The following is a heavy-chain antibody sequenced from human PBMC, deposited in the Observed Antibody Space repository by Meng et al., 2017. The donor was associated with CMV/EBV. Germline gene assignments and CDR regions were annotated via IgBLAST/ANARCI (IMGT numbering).Heavy chain of an antibody. CDR1: GYSISSSNW. J-gene: IGHJ2*01. CDR2: IYYSGSI. Sequence: SQTLSLTCAVSGYSISSSNWWGWIRQPPGKGLEWIGYIYYSGSIYYNPSLKGRFTISRDNAKNSLYLQMNSLRAEDTAVYYCARVGRWSIKADYYWYFDLWGRGTLVTVSS. D-gene: IGHD2-8*02. V-gene: IGHV4-28*02. CDR3: ARVGRWSIKADYYWYFDL.